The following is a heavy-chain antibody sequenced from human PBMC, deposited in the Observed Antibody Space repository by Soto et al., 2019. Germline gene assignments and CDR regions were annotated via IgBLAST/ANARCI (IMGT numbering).Heavy chain of an antibody. CDR2: IWYDGSNK. CDR1: GFTFSSYG. CDR3: ARGPGDGASWFDP. D-gene: IGHD2-8*01. Sequence: GGSLRLSCAASGFTFSSYGMHWVRQAPGKGLEWVAVIWYDGSNKYYADSVKGRFTISRDNSKNTLYLQMNSLRAEDTAVYYCARGPGDGASWFDPWGQGTLVTVSS. V-gene: IGHV3-33*01. J-gene: IGHJ5*02.